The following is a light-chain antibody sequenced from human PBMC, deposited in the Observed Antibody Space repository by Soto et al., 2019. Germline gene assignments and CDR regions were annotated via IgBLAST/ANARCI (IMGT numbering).Light chain of an antibody. V-gene: IGKV3-11*01. CDR2: DTS. Sequence: EIVLTQSPATLSLSPGERATLSCRASQSVSSYLAWYQQKPGQAPRLLIYDTSNRATGIPARFSGSGSGTDFTLTISSLEPEDFAVYYCQQHNHWPPITFGQGTRLEIK. CDR3: QQHNHWPPIT. J-gene: IGKJ5*01. CDR1: QSVSSY.